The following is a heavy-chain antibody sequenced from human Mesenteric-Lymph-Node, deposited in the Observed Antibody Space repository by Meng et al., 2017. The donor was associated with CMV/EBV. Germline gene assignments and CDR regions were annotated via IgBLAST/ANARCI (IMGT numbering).Heavy chain of an antibody. Sequence: SETLSLTCTVSGGSISSYYWSWIRQPPGKGLEWIGSIYYSGSTYYNPSLKSRVTISVDTSKNQFSLKLSSVTAADTAVYYCARDRIVGATRPFDYWGQGTLVTVSS. CDR2: IYYSGST. CDR3: ARDRIVGATRPFDY. J-gene: IGHJ4*02. CDR1: GGSISSYY. D-gene: IGHD1-26*01. V-gene: IGHV4-59*12.